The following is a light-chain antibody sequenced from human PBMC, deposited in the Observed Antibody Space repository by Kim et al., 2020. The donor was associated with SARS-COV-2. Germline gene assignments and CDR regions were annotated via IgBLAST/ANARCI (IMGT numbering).Light chain of an antibody. V-gene: IGKV3-15*01. Sequence: EIVMTQSPTTLSVSPGERATLSCSASESFCTNLVWYQQNPGQAPRLLIYGKSNRATGIPARFSGSGSGKDFTLTISSLQSEDFAFYYCEQYNNWSLACTFRQGNKLDI. J-gene: IGKJ2*02. CDR3: EQYNNWSLACT. CDR2: GKS. CDR1: ESFCTN.